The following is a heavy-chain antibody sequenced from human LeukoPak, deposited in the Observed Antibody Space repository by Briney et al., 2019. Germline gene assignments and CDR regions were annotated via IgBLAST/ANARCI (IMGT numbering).Heavy chain of an antibody. D-gene: IGHD2-15*01. CDR1: GFTFSSYA. V-gene: IGHV3-30*04. CDR3: ARGTEGYCSGGSCCLGY. CDR2: ISYDGSNK. Sequence: GGSLRLSCAASGFTFSSYAMHWVRQAPGKGLEWVAVISYDGSNKYYADSVKGRFTISRDNSKNTLYLQMNSLRAEDTAVYYCARGTEGYCSGGSCCLGYWGQGTLVTVSS. J-gene: IGHJ4*02.